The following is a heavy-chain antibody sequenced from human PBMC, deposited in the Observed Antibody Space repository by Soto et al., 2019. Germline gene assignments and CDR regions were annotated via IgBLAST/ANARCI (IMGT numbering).Heavy chain of an antibody. CDR2: ISYSGTT. CDR1: AGSVSSTTYY. V-gene: IGHV4-39*02. J-gene: IGHJ5*02. Sequence: QLQLQESGPGLVKPSETLSLTCTVSAGSVSSTTYYWSWLRQPPGKGLELIGTISYSGTTSYNTSVKSRVTMSVDTSKNHLTLRLNSVTAADTAWYYCARRRNNWFDHWGQGTLVTVSS. CDR3: ARRRNNWFDH.